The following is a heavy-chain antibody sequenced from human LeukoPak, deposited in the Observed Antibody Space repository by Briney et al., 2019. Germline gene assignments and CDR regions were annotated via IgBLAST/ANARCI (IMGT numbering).Heavy chain of an antibody. Sequence: PGGSLRLSCAASGFTFSSYSMNWVRQAPGKGLEWVSSISSSSYIYYADSAKGRFTISRDNAKDSLYLQMNSLRAEDTAVYYCACNVYWGSYRYTLDYWGQGTLVTVSS. V-gene: IGHV3-21*01. CDR1: GFTFSSYS. CDR3: ACNVYWGSYRYTLDY. D-gene: IGHD3-16*02. CDR2: ISSSSYI. J-gene: IGHJ4*02.